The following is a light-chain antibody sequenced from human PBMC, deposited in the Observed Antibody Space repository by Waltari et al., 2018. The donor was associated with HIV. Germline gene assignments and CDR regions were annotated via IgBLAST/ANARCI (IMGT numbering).Light chain of an antibody. CDR2: WAS. CDR3: QQYYSTWWT. CDR1: QSVLYSSSNKNY. J-gene: IGKJ1*01. Sequence: DIVMTQSPDSLAVSLGERATTNCKSSQSVLYSSSNKNYLAWYQHKPGQPPKLLIYWASTRESGVPDRFSGSGSGTDFTLTISSLQAEDVAVYYCQQYYSTWWTFGQGTKVEIK. V-gene: IGKV4-1*01.